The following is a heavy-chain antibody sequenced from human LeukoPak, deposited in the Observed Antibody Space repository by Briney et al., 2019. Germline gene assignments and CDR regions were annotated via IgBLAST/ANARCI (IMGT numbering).Heavy chain of an antibody. CDR1: GYTLTELS. D-gene: IGHD3-22*01. Sequence: ALVKVSCKVSGYTLTELSMHWVRQAPGKGLEWMGGFDPEDGETIYAQKFQGRVTMTEDTSTDTAYMELSSLRSEDTAVYYCATRYLYYYDSSGYFYWGQGTLVTVSS. CDR2: FDPEDGET. V-gene: IGHV1-24*01. J-gene: IGHJ4*02. CDR3: ATRYLYYYDSSGYFY.